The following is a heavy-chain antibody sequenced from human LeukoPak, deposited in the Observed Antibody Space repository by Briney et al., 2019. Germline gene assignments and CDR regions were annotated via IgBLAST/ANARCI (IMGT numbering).Heavy chain of an antibody. D-gene: IGHD3-22*01. CDR3: ADLYYYDSSGYAFDI. Sequence: GGSLRLSCAASGFTVSSNYMSWVRQAPGKGLEWVSVIYSGGSTYYADSVKGRFTISRDNSKNTLYLQMNSLRAEDTAVYYCADLYYYDSSGYAFDIWGQGTMVTVSS. CDR1: GFTVSSNY. J-gene: IGHJ3*02. CDR2: IYSGGST. V-gene: IGHV3-53*05.